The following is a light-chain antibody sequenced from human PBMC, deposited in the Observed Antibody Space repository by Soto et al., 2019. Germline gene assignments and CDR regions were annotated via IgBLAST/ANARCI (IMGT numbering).Light chain of an antibody. CDR2: KAS. Sequence: DIQMTPDRCTLSGSVGYIVTISCGVSQTISSWLAWYQQKPGKAPKLLIYKASTLKSGVPSRFSGSGSGTEFTLTISSLQPDDFATYYCQQYNSYSPWTFGQGTIVDI. J-gene: IGKJ1*01. CDR1: QTISSW. CDR3: QQYNSYSPWT. V-gene: IGKV1-5*03.